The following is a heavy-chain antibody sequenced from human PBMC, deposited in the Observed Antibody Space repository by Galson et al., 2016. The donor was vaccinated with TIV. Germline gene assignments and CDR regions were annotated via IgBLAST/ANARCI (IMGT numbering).Heavy chain of an antibody. CDR3: ARHGPWSFYFDF. D-gene: IGHD3-16*02. J-gene: IGHJ4*02. V-gene: IGHV4-39*01. CDR2: VYYDGTT. Sequence: LSLTCTVSGGSVSSSTYFWAWVRQPPGEGLEWIGTVYYDGTTYTNPSLKSPVTLSVDSSKNQISLKLSSVTAADTAIYFCARHGPWSFYFDFWGQGALVTVSS. CDR1: GGSVSSSTYF.